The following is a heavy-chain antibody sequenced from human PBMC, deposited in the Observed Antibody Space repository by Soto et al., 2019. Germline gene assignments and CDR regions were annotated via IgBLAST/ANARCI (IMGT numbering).Heavy chain of an antibody. Sequence: QVQLQESGPGLVKPSQTLSLTCTVSGASISSVDHYWSWIRQPPGKGLEWIGYIYYSGRADHNPSLKSRVAISIDTSTNRFSLRLSSVTAADTAVYYCARVGGNEDFDTWGQGTLVTVSS. CDR2: IYYSGRA. J-gene: IGHJ4*02. CDR1: GASISSVDHY. V-gene: IGHV4-30-4*01. D-gene: IGHD2-15*01. CDR3: ARVGGNEDFDT.